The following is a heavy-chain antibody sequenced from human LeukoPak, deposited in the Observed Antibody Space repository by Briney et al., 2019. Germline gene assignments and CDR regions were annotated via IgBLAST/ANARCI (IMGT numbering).Heavy chain of an antibody. D-gene: IGHD2-2*01. V-gene: IGHV4-30-4*01. Sequence: SQTLSLTCTVSGGSISSGDYYWSWIRQPPGKGLEWIGYIYYSGSTYYNPSLKSRVTISVDTSKNQFSLKLSSVTAADTAVYYCAAVVAAAFRFDPWGQGTLVTVSS. CDR1: GGSISSGDYY. CDR3: AAVVAAAFRFDP. CDR2: IYYSGST. J-gene: IGHJ5*02.